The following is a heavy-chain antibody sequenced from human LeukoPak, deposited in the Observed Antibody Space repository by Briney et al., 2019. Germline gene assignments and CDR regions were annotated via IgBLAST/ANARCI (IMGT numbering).Heavy chain of an antibody. V-gene: IGHV4-59*12. CDR3: ARASHGWYFDL. CDR1: GGSISSYY. Sequence: KPSETLSLTCTVSGGSISSYYWSWIRQPPGKGLEWIGYIYYSGSTNYNPSLKSRVTISVETSKNEFSLKLRSVTAADTAVYYCARASHGWYFDLWGRGTLVTVSS. D-gene: IGHD6-6*01. CDR2: IYYSGST. J-gene: IGHJ2*01.